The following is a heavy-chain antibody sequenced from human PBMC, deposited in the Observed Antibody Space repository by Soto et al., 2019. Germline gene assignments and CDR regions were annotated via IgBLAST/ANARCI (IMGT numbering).Heavy chain of an antibody. D-gene: IGHD3-3*01. CDR1: GYSFSTYA. Sequence: QLQLMQSGGEAKNPGASVKVSCEASGYSFSTYAISWLRQAPGQWLEWMGLITPNNGYTNYAQKFQGRLILTTDIPSSTAYMELTSLRYDDTAMYYCATSYDSGFDPWGQGTLVSVS. V-gene: IGHV1-18*01. CDR2: ITPNNGYT. J-gene: IGHJ5*02. CDR3: ATSYDSGFDP.